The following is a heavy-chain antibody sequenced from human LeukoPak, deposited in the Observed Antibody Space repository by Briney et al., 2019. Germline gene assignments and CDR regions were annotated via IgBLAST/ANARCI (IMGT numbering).Heavy chain of an antibody. Sequence: SETLSLTCTVSGGSISSGDYYWSWIRQPPGKGLEWIGYIYYSGSTYYNPSLKSRVTISVDTSKNQFSLKLSSVTAADTALYYCARVGQLPARYYYYGMDVWGQGTTVTVSS. CDR1: GGSISSGDYY. J-gene: IGHJ6*02. V-gene: IGHV4-30-4*01. D-gene: IGHD2-2*01. CDR2: IYYSGST. CDR3: ARVGQLPARYYYYGMDV.